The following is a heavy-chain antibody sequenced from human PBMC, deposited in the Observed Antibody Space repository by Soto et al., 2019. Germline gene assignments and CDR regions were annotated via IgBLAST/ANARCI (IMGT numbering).Heavy chain of an antibody. D-gene: IGHD6-19*01. CDR1: GFTFSTYV. CDR3: ASRTSGWYFDY. V-gene: IGHV3-33*03. CDR2: IWYDGNNK. Sequence: GGSLRLSCAASGFTFSTYVMHWVRQAPGKGLEWVALIWYDGNNKFYPDSVKGRFTISRDNSKNTLYLQMNSLRAEDTAVYYCASRTSGWYFDYWGQGTLVTVSS. J-gene: IGHJ4*02.